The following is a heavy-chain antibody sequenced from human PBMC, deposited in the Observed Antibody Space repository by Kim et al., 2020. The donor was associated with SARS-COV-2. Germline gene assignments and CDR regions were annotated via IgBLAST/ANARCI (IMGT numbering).Heavy chain of an antibody. V-gene: IGHV3-23*01. Sequence: GGSLRLSCAASGFTFSSYAMSWVRQAPGKGLEWVSAISGSGGSTYYADSVKGRFTISRDNSKNTLYLQMNSLRAEDTAVYYCAKGGQLVPTGGYYYYYGMDVWGQGTTVTVSS. D-gene: IGHD6-6*01. CDR2: ISGSGGST. J-gene: IGHJ6*02. CDR1: GFTFSSYA. CDR3: AKGGQLVPTGGYYYYYGMDV.